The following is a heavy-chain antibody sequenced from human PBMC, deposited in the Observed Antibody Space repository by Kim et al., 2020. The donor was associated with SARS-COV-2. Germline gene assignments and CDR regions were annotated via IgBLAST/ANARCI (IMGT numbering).Heavy chain of an antibody. J-gene: IGHJ6*02. V-gene: IGHV4-34*01. CDR1: GGSFSGYY. Sequence: SETLSLTCAVYGGSFSGYYLSWIRQPPGKGLEWVGEINHSGSANYNPSLKSRVTISVDTSTHQFPLKLSSVTAADTAGYYCTAPYGSGSYSNPVMDVWG. CDR3: TAPYGSGSYSNPVMDV. CDR2: INHSGSA. D-gene: IGHD3-10*01.